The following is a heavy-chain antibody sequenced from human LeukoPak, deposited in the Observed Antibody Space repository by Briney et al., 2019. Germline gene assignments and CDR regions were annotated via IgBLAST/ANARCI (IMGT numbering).Heavy chain of an antibody. D-gene: IGHD6-13*01. CDR3: AGQQGRF. V-gene: IGHV4-61*02. J-gene: IGHJ4*02. Sequence: PSQTLSLTCTVSGGSISSGSYYWSWIRQPAGKGLGWIGRIYTSGSTNYNPSLKSRVTISVDTSKNQFSLKLSSVTAADTAVYYCAGQQGRFWGQGTLVTVSS. CDR1: GGSISSGSYY. CDR2: IYTSGST.